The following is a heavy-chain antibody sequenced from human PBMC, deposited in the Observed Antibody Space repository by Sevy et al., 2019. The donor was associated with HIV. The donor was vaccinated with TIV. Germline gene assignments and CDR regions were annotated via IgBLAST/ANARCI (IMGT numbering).Heavy chain of an antibody. V-gene: IGHV3-30*03. CDR1: GFSFSKFG. CDR2: ISSDGSDR. J-gene: IGHJ6*02. Sequence: GGSLRLSCVASGFSFSKFGMHWVRQAPGKGLEWVAVISSDGSDRDYADSVKGRFTISRDNSKDTLDLQMNSLRPDDTAMMFWGDRWGRYAGSSWIYYYYGMDVWGQGTTVTVSS. D-gene: IGHD3-16*01. CDR3: GDRWGRYAGSSWIYYYYGMDV.